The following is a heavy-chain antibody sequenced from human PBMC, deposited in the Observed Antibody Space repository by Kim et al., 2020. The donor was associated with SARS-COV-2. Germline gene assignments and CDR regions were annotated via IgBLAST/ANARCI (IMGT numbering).Heavy chain of an antibody. CDR3: LRGHEEVDP. V-gene: IGHV3-11*06. J-gene: IGHJ5*02. Sequence: TDSADSVKGRFTIARDNAKKSLYLQMNSLKVEDTAVYYCLRGHEEVDPWGRGTLVTVSS. CDR2: T.